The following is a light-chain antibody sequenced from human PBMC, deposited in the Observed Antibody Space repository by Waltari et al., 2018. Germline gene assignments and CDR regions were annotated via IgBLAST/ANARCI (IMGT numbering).Light chain of an antibody. CDR2: DVS. Sequence: QSALTQPASMSGSPGQSITISCTGTSRDVGGYNYFSWYQKHPGKAPKVMIYDVSNRPSGVSNRFSGSKSGNTASLTISGLQAEDEADYYCSSYTTSSTRVFGTGTKVTVL. V-gene: IGLV2-14*01. CDR1: SRDVGGYNY. CDR3: SSYTTSSTRV. J-gene: IGLJ1*01.